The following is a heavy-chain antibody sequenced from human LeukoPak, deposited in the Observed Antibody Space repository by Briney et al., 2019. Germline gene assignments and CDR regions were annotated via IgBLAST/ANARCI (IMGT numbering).Heavy chain of an antibody. D-gene: IGHD3-22*01. CDR3: ARDGSGYSADYYYYMDV. CDR1: GYIFTSYG. V-gene: IGHV1-18*01. Sequence: GASVKVSCKASGYIFTSYGITWVRQAPGQGLEWMGWISTYNGDTNYAQNLQGRVTMTTDTSTSTAYMDLRSLRSDDTAVYYCARDGSGYSADYYYYMDVWGKGTTVTVSS. J-gene: IGHJ6*03. CDR2: ISTYNGDT.